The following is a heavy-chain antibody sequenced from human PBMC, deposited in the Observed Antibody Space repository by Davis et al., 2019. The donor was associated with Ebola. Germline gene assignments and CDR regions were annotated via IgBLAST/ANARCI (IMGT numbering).Heavy chain of an antibody. CDR3: ARDSHYDFWSGWDRYYYMDV. CDR2: ISYDGSNK. V-gene: IGHV3-30-3*01. Sequence: GESLKISCAASGFTFSSYAMHWVRQAPGKGLEWVAVISYDGSNKYYADSVKGRFTISRDNAKNSLYLQMNSLRAEDTAVYYCARDSHYDFWSGWDRYYYMDVWGKGTTVTVSS. J-gene: IGHJ6*03. D-gene: IGHD3-3*01. CDR1: GFTFSSYA.